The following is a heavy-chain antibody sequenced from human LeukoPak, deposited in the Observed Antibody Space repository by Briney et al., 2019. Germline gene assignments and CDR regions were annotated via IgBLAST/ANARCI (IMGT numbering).Heavy chain of an antibody. D-gene: IGHD2-2*01. CDR1: GYTFTSYG. CDR3: ARVPSVVVPTANGSGGY. Sequence: GASVKVSCKASGYTFTSYGISWVRQAPGQGLEWMGWISAYNGNTNYSQKLQGRVTMTTDTSTSTAYMELRSLRSDDTAVYYCARVPSVVVPTANGSGGYWGQGTLVTVSS. CDR2: ISAYNGNT. J-gene: IGHJ4*02. V-gene: IGHV1-18*01.